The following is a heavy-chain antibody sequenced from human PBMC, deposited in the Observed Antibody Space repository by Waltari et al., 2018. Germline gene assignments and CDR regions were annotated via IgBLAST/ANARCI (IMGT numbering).Heavy chain of an antibody. CDR3: ARWTTSCFDY. J-gene: IGHJ4*02. V-gene: IGHV4-61*02. CDR2: IYTSGST. D-gene: IGHD2-2*01. CDR1: GGSISSGSYY. Sequence: QVQLQESGPGLVKPSQTLSLTCTVSGGSISSGSYYWSWIRQPAGKGLEWIGRIYTSGSTNYNPSLKSRVTISVDTSKNQFSLKLSSVTAADTAVYYCARWTTSCFDYWGQGTLVTVSS.